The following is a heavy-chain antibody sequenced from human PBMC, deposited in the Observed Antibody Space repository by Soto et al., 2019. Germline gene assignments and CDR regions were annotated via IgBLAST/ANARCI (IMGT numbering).Heavy chain of an antibody. CDR3: AHIPNYYQYDWFDP. V-gene: IGHV2-5*02. J-gene: IGHJ5*02. CDR1: GFSLTTRGVG. D-gene: IGHD3-16*01. Sequence: QITLKESGPTLVKPTQTLTLTCTFSGFSLTTRGVGVGWIRQPPGKALECLALIYWDDDKRYSPSLQSRLSFTKDISKNQVVLTMTNVDPVDTATYYCAHIPNYYQYDWFDPWGQGTLVSVSS. CDR2: IYWDDDK.